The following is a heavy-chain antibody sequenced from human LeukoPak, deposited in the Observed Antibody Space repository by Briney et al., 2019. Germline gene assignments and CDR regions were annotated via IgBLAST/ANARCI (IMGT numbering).Heavy chain of an antibody. Sequence: GGSLRLSCAASGFTFSSYAMSWVRQAPGKGLEWVSGISGSSIGAKYADSVKGRFTISRDNSKNTLYLQTNSLRAEDTAVYYCARIWDGYSGSDYWGQGTLVTVSS. D-gene: IGHD1-26*01. V-gene: IGHV3-23*01. CDR1: GFTFSSYA. CDR2: ISGSSIGA. CDR3: ARIWDGYSGSDY. J-gene: IGHJ4*02.